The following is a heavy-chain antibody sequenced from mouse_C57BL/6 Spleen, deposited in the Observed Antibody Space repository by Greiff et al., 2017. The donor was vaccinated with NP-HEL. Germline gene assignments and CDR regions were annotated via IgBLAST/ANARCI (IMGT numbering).Heavy chain of an antibody. CDR3: ARHEALYYYGTGRDYFDY. D-gene: IGHD1-1*01. V-gene: IGHV1-62-2*01. J-gene: IGHJ2*01. Sequence: VQLQQSGAELVKPGASVKLSCKASGYTFTEYTIHWVKQRSGQGLEWIGWFYPGSGSIKYNEKFKDKATLTADKSSSTVYMELSRLTSEDSAVYFCARHEALYYYGTGRDYFDYWGQGTTLTVSS. CDR1: GYTFTEYT. CDR2: FYPGSGSI.